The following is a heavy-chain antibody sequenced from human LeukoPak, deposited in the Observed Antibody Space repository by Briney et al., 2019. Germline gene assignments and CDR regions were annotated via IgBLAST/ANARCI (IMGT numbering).Heavy chain of an antibody. CDR1: GYTFSDYY. Sequence: LSCKASGYTFSDYYMHWVRQAPGQGLEWMGWINPNSGGTNYAQKFQGRVTMTRDMSISTAYMEVSRLTSDDTAVYYCARATIADSSRYYIDYWGLGTLVTVSA. CDR3: ARATIADSSRYYIDY. J-gene: IGHJ4*02. D-gene: IGHD3-22*01. CDR2: INPNSGGT. V-gene: IGHV1-2*02.